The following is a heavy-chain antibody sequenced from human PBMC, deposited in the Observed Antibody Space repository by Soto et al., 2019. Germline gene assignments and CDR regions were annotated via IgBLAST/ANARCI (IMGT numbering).Heavy chain of an antibody. J-gene: IGHJ4*02. D-gene: IGHD3-22*01. CDR1: GFTFSSYA. CDR3: AKEYDSSGYNPDY. Sequence: GGSLRLSCAASGFTFSSYAMTWVRQAPGKGLEWVSVISGSGGSTYFADSVKGRFTISRDNSKNTLYLQMSSLRAEDTAVYYCAKEYDSSGYNPDYWGQGTLVTVSS. V-gene: IGHV3-23*01. CDR2: ISGSGGST.